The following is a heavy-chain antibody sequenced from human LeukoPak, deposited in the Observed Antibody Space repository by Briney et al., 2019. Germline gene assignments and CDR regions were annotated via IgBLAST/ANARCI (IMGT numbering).Heavy chain of an antibody. CDR3: AKAPYGDSTGY. V-gene: IGHV3-23*01. J-gene: IGHJ4*02. Sequence: GGSLRLSCAASGFTFSNYAMSWVRQAPGKGLEWVSSINGRGGSTYYADSVKGRFTISRDNSKNTLYLQMNSLRAEDTAVYYCAKAPYGDSTGYWGQGTLVTVSS. CDR2: INGRGGST. D-gene: IGHD2/OR15-2a*01. CDR1: GFTFSNYA.